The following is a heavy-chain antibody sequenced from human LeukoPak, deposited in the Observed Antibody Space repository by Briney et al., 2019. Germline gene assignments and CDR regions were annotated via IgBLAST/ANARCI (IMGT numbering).Heavy chain of an antibody. V-gene: IGHV3-74*01. J-gene: IGHJ4*02. CDR1: GFTFGSYW. D-gene: IGHD6-19*01. Sequence: GGSLRLFCAASGFTFGSYWMQWVRQTPEKGLVWVAHINNDGSNTIYADSVKGRFTISRDNAKNSLYLQMNSLRVEDTAFYYCAKDNRRHYTSGPNPDSLHWGQGALVTVSS. CDR3: AKDNRRHYTSGPNPDSLH. CDR2: INNDGSNT.